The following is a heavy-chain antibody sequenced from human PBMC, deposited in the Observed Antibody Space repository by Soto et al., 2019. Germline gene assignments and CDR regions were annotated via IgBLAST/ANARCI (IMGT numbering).Heavy chain of an antibody. V-gene: IGHV4-4*07. CDR2: IYSSGST. J-gene: IGHJ4*02. Sequence: QVQLQESGPGLVKASETLSLTCTVSGGSISDYYWTWIRQPAGKGLEWIGRIYSSGSTNYNPSLKSRVTMSVDRSKNQFSLKLTSVTAADTAVYYCARDGGFSSGWSAYFDLWCQGTQVTVSS. CDR1: GGSISDYY. D-gene: IGHD6-19*01. CDR3: ARDGGFSSGWSAYFDL.